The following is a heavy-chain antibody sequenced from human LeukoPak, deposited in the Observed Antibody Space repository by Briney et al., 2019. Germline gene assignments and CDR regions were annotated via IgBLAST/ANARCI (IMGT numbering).Heavy chain of an antibody. CDR1: GYTLTSYG. CDR3: ARDTSGVVFVGVVTYTALGWFDP. D-gene: IGHD3-3*01. CDR2: ISAYNGNT. J-gene: IGHJ5*02. V-gene: IGHV1-18*01. Sequence: ASVKVSCKASGYTLTSYGISWARQAPGQGLEWMGWISAYNGNTNYAQKLQGRVTMTTDTSTSTAYMELRSLRSDDTAVYYCARDTSGVVFVGVVTYTALGWFDPWGQGTLVTVSS.